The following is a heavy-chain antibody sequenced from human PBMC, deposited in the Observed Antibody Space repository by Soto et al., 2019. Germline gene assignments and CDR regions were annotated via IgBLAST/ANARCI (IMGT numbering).Heavy chain of an antibody. Sequence: SETLSLTCAVSGGSISSSNWWSFVRQPPGKGLEWIGEIYHSGSTNYNPSLKSRVTISVDKSKNQFSLKLSSVTAADTAVYYCARRYSSSRHLDYWGQGTLVTVSS. CDR1: GGSISSSNW. CDR2: IYHSGST. V-gene: IGHV4-4*02. J-gene: IGHJ4*02. D-gene: IGHD6-6*01. CDR3: ARRYSSSRHLDY.